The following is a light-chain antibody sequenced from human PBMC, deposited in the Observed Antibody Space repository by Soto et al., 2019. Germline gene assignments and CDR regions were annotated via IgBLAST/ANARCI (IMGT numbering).Light chain of an antibody. J-gene: IGKJ3*01. CDR2: DAS. V-gene: IGKV3-11*01. CDR1: QSVSSY. CDR3: QQRSNWPPRFT. Sequence: EIVLTQSPATLSLSPGERATLSGRASQSVSSYLAWYQQKPGQAPRLLIYDASNRATGIPARFSGSGSGTDFTLPISSLEPEDFAVYYCQQRSNWPPRFTFGPGTKVDIK.